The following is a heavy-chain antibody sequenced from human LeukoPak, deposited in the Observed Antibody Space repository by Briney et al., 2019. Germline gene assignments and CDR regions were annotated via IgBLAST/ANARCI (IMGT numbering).Heavy chain of an antibody. Sequence: GGSLRLSCAASGFIFSGSAMHWVRQASGKGLEWVGRIRSKANSYATAYAASVKGRFTICRDDSKNTAYLQMNSLKTEDTAVYYCTYSWEIDGSYYFDYWGQGTLVTVSS. D-gene: IGHD1-26*01. J-gene: IGHJ4*02. CDR3: TYSWEIDGSYYFDY. V-gene: IGHV3-73*01. CDR2: IRSKANSYAT. CDR1: GFIFSGSA.